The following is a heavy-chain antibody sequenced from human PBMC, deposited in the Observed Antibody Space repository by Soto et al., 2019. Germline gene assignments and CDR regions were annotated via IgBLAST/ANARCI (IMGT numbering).Heavy chain of an antibody. J-gene: IGHJ6*02. D-gene: IGHD2-8*01. Sequence: QVQLVQSGAEVKKPGASVKVSCKASGYTFTNYYIHWVRQAPGQGLEWMGWIDGDSGDTKDAQKFQGWVTMTRDTSINTAYMELSRLTSYDTAVYYCARPPNNGRAGVYGMDVWGHGTTVTVSS. CDR3: ARPPNNGRAGVYGMDV. CDR1: GYTFTNYY. CDR2: IDGDSGDT. V-gene: IGHV1-2*04.